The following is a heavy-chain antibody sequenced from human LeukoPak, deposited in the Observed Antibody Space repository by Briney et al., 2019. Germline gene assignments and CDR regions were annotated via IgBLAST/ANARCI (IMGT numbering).Heavy chain of an antibody. V-gene: IGHV3-9*01. D-gene: IGHD1-14*01. J-gene: IGHJ3*02. CDR2: ISWNSGSI. Sequence: GGSLRLSCAASGFSFDDYAMHWVRQAPGKGLEWVSGISWNSGSIGYADSVKGRFTISRDNAKNSLYLQMNSLRAEDTALYYCAKEGTATDAFDIWGQGTMVTVSS. CDR1: GFSFDDYA. CDR3: AKEGTATDAFDI.